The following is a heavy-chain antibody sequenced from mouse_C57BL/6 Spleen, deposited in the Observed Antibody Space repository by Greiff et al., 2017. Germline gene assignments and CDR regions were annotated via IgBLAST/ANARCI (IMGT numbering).Heavy chain of an antibody. CDR2: INPRSGNT. V-gene: IGHV1-81*01. D-gene: IGHD1-1*01. CDR1: GYTFTSYG. Sequence: QVQLQQSGAELARPGASVKLSCKASGYTFTSYGISWVKQRTGQGLEWIGEINPRSGNTYYNEKFKGKATLTADKSSSTAYMELRSLTSEDSAVYFCARSGYYGSFYAMDYWGQGTSVTVSS. CDR3: ARSGYYGSFYAMDY. J-gene: IGHJ4*01.